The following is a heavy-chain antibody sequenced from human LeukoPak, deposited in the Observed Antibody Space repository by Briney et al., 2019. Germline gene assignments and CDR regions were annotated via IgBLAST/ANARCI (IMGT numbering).Heavy chain of an antibody. J-gene: IGHJ6*03. V-gene: IGHV3-74*01. CDR2: INSDGSST. CDR3: ARGAVTVGAYYYMDV. CDR1: GFTFSSYW. Sequence: GGSLRLSCAASGFTFSSYWMHWVRQAPGKGLVWVSRINSDGSSTSYADSVKGRFTISRDNAKNTLYLQMNSLRAEDTAVYYCARGAVTVGAYYYMDVWGKGTTVTISS. D-gene: IGHD6-19*01.